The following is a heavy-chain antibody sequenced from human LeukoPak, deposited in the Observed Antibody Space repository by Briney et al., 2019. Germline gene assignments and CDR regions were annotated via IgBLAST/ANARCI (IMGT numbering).Heavy chain of an antibody. CDR3: ARHVGHYGSGSYRVEWYFDL. J-gene: IGHJ2*01. CDR1: GGSISSSSYY. CDR2: IYYSGST. Sequence: SETLSLTCTVSGGSISSSSYYWGWIRQPPGKGLEWIGSIYYSGSTNYNPSLKSRVTISVDTSKNQFSLKLSSVTAADTAVYYCARHVGHYGSGSYRVEWYFDLWGRGTLVTVSS. V-gene: IGHV4-39*01. D-gene: IGHD3-10*01.